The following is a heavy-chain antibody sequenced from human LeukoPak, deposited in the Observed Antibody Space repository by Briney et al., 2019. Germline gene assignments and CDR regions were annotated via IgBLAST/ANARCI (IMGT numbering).Heavy chain of an antibody. V-gene: IGHV3-21*01. CDR1: GFTFSSYA. J-gene: IGHJ4*02. CDR2: ISSSSSYI. D-gene: IGHD2-2*01. CDR3: ARDRCSSTSCYGGYYFDY. Sequence: GGSLRLSCAASGFTFSSYAMHWVRQAPGKGLEWVSSISSSSSYIYYADSVKGRFTISRDNAKNSLYLQMNSLRAEDTAVYYCARDRCSSTSCYGGYYFDYWGQGTLVTVSS.